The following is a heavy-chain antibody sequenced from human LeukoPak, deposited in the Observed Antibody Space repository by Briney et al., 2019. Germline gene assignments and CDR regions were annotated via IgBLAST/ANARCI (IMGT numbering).Heavy chain of an antibody. D-gene: IGHD3-22*01. V-gene: IGHV1-69*04. CDR1: GGTFSSYA. Sequence: SVKVSCKASGGTFSSYAISWVRQAPGQGLEWMGRIIPILGIANYAQKFQGRVTITADKSTSTAYMELSSLRSEDTAVYYCARAGNYYDSSGYLIDYWGQGTLVTVSS. CDR2: IIPILGIA. CDR3: ARAGNYYDSSGYLIDY. J-gene: IGHJ4*02.